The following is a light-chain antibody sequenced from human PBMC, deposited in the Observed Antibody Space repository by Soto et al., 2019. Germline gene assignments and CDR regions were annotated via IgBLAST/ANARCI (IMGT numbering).Light chain of an antibody. CDR3: LQDYSHPWT. J-gene: IGKJ1*01. V-gene: IGKV1-6*01. CDR1: QDIRHD. CDR2: AAS. Sequence: AIQMTQSPSSLSASVGDRVTITCRASQDIRHDLGWYQQKPGKPPKVLIYAASSLQSGVQSRFSGSGSGTDFTLTITSLQPEDFATYYCLQDYSHPWTFGQGTKVDIK.